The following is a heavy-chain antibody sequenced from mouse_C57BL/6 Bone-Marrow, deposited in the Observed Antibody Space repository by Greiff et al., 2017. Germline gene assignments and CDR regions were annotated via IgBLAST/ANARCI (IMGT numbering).Heavy chain of an antibody. CDR3: ARGGYYGSSSPWFAY. J-gene: IGHJ3*01. CDR2: IDPSDSYT. Sequence: QVQLQQPGAELVMPGASVKLSCKASGYTFTSYWMHWVKQRPGHGLEWIGEIDPSDSYTNYNQKFKGKSTLTVDKSSSTAYMQLSSLTSEDSAVYYCARGGYYGSSSPWFAYWGQGTLVTVSA. CDR1: GYTFTSYW. D-gene: IGHD1-1*01. V-gene: IGHV1-69*01.